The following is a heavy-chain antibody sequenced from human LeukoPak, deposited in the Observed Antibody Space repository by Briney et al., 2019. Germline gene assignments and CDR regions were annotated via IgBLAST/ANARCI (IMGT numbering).Heavy chain of an antibody. Sequence: GESLKISCQGSGYNFTSYWINWVRQMPGKGLQWMGTIDPRDSYTNYSPSFQGNVTISADKSISTAYLQWSSLKASDTAVYYCARRHYYGSGSYPYWGQGTLVTVSS. CDR1: GYNFTSYW. CDR2: IDPRDSYT. CDR3: ARRHYYGSGSYPY. J-gene: IGHJ4*02. D-gene: IGHD3-10*01. V-gene: IGHV5-10-1*01.